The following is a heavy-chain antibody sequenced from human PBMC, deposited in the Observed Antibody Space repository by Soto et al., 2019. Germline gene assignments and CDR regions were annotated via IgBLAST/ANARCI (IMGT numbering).Heavy chain of an antibody. Sequence: QVQLQESGPGLVKPSETLSLTCAVSGGSVSRNSYYWSWIRQPPGKGLEWIGYIYYSGSTNYNPSLKSRVTRPVDTSKNQSSLKLSAVTAADTAVYFCARAGGSNPHPVDVWGQGTTVTVSS. J-gene: IGHJ6*02. V-gene: IGHV4-61*01. CDR2: IYYSGST. CDR3: ARAGGSNPHPVDV. CDR1: GGSVSRNSYY. D-gene: IGHD3-16*01.